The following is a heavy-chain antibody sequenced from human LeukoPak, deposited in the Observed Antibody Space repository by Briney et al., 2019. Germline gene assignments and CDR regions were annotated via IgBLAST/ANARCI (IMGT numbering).Heavy chain of an antibody. CDR2: ISYDGSNK. CDR3: AKIVGPTSDPRFDY. D-gene: IGHD1-26*01. J-gene: IGHJ4*02. Sequence: PGGSLRLSCAASGFTFSSSGMHWVRQAPGKGLEWVAFISYDGSNKYFADSMKGRFTVSRDNSKNTLYLQMNSLRAEDTAVYYCAKIVGPTSDPRFDYWGQGTLVTVSS. CDR1: GFTFSSSG. V-gene: IGHV3-30*18.